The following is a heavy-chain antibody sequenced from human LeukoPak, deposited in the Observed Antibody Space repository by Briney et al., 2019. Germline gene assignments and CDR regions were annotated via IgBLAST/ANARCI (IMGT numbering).Heavy chain of an antibody. V-gene: IGHV3-43*02. CDR2: IGGDGGSA. CDR1: GFTFDDYA. CDR3: ARNILFAFDI. J-gene: IGHJ3*02. Sequence: PGGSLRLSCAASGFTFDDYAMHWVRQAPGKGLVWVSLIGGDGGSAYYADSVRGRFTISRDNSKNTLYLQVNSLRAEDTAMYYCARNILFAFDIWGQGTMVTVSS.